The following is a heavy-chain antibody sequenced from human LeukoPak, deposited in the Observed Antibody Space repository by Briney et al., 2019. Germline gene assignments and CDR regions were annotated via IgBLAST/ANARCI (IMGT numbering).Heavy chain of an antibody. Sequence: ASVKVSCKASGYTFTGYYMHWVRQAPGQGLEWMGWINPNSGGTNYAQKFQGWVTMTRDTSISTAYMELSRLRSDDTAVYYCARTAYGDYVNYYYYGMDVWGQGTTVTVSS. CDR2: INPNSGGT. V-gene: IGHV1-2*04. CDR1: GYTFTGYY. D-gene: IGHD4-17*01. J-gene: IGHJ6*02. CDR3: ARTAYGDYVNYYYYGMDV.